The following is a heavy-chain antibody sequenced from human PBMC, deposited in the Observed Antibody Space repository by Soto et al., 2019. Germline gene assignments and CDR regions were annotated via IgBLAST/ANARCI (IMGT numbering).Heavy chain of an antibody. J-gene: IGHJ4*02. Sequence: PSETLSLTCAVYGGSFSGYYWSWIRQPPGKGLEWIGEINHSGSTNYNPSLKSRVTISVDTSKNQFSLKLSSVTAADTAVYYCARGVSSGWYEEDYFDYWGQGTLVTVSS. D-gene: IGHD6-19*01. CDR3: ARGVSSGWYEEDYFDY. CDR2: INHSGST. CDR1: GGSFSGYY. V-gene: IGHV4-34*01.